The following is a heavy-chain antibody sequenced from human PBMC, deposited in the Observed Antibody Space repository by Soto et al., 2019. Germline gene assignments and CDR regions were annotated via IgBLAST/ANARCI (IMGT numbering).Heavy chain of an antibody. CDR1: SGSISSNSW. V-gene: IGHV4-4*02. D-gene: IGHD3-10*01. J-gene: IGHJ4*02. CDR2: IYHSGST. Sequence: SETLSLTCAFSSGSISSNSWWIWVRQPPGKGLEWIGEIYHSGSTTYSPSLKSPVTISVDKSKNQFSLKLSSVTAADTAVYYCARRGDGSGSLDYWGRGTLVTVSS. CDR3: ARRGDGSGSLDY.